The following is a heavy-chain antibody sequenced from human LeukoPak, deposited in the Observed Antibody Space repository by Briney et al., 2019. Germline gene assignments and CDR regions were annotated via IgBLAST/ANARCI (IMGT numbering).Heavy chain of an antibody. CDR2: IRSKAYGGTT. D-gene: IGHD6-19*01. CDR3: TRVPYSSGWYDYFDY. V-gene: IGHV3-49*04. J-gene: IGHJ4*02. CDR1: GFTFGDYA. Sequence: GGSLRLSCTASGFTFGDYAMSWVRQAPGKGLEWVGFIRSKAYGGTTEYAASVKGRFTISRVDSKSIAYLQMNSLRTEDTAVYYCTRVPYSSGWYDYFDYWGQGTLVTVSS.